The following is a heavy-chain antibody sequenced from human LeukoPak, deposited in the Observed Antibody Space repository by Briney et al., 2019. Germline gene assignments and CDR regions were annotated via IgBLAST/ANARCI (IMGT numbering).Heavy chain of an antibody. D-gene: IGHD5-18*01. CDR1: VYTFTIYG. CDR2: ISAYNGNT. J-gene: IGHJ4*02. Sequence: ASVNVSFKSSVYTFTIYGISWVRQAPGQGLEWMGWISAYNGNTNYAQKLQGRVTMTTDTSTSTAYMELSSLRSDDTAVYYCATLPSYGYQDYWGQGTLVTVSS. CDR3: ATLPSYGYQDY. V-gene: IGHV1-18*01.